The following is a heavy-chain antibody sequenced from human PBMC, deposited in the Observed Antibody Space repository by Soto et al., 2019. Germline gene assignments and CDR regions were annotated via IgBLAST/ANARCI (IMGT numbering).Heavy chain of an antibody. CDR2: IYYRGST. V-gene: IGHV4-39*01. CDR3: ARTVLGPDLLADSFVDYYYYMDV. Sequence: SETLSLTCTVSGGSISSSSYYWGWIRQAPGKGLEWIGSIYYRGSTHYNTSLNSRVTVSVDTSDNLFSLRLSSVTAADTAVYYCARTVLGPDLLADSFVDYYYYMDVWGQGTTVTVS. CDR1: GGSISSSSYY. J-gene: IGHJ6*03. D-gene: IGHD3-9*01.